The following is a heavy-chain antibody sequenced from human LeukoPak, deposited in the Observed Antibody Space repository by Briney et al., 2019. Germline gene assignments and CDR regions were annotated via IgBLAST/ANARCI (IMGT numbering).Heavy chain of an antibody. CDR1: GFTFSDYC. V-gene: IGHV3-11*04. J-gene: IGHJ4*02. D-gene: IGHD6-19*01. CDR3: ARVFRSSGWRHFDY. CDR2: ISSSGSTI. Sequence: GGSLRLSCAASGFTFSDYCMSWIRQAPGKGLEWVSYISSSGSTIYYADSVKGRFTISRDNAKNSLYLQMNSLRAEDTAVYYCARVFRSSGWRHFDYWGQGTLVTVSS.